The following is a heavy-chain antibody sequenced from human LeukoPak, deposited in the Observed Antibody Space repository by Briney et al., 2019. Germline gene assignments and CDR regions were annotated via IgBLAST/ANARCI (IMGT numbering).Heavy chain of an antibody. CDR2: ISGYNGNT. J-gene: IGHJ4*02. CDR1: GYTFTSYG. CDR3: ARDSFALFGIVMVRGVLLPNFDY. V-gene: IGHV1-18*01. D-gene: IGHD3-10*01. Sequence: ASVKVSCKASGYTFTSYGISWVRQAPGQGLEWMGWISGYNGNTNYAQQKLQGRVTMSTDTSTSTAYMELRSLRSDDTAVYYCARDSFALFGIVMVRGVLLPNFDYWGQGTLVTVSS.